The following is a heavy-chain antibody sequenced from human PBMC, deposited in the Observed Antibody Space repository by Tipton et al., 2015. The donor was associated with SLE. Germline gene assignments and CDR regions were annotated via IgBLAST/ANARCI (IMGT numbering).Heavy chain of an antibody. J-gene: IGHJ4*02. V-gene: IGHV3-66*02. CDR2: MFSADRT. Sequence: SLRLSCADSGFTVSFNYMTWVRQAPGKGLEWVSFMFSADRTFYTDSVKGRFTTSRDNSKNTLYLQMNSLRAEDTAVYYCAKDMVATILGPFDYWGQGTLVTVSS. CDR1: GFTVSFNY. CDR3: AKDMVATILGPFDY. D-gene: IGHD5-12*01.